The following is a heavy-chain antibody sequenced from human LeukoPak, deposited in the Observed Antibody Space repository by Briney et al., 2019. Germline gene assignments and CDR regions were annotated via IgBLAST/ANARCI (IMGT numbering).Heavy chain of an antibody. V-gene: IGHV3-74*01. D-gene: IGHD3-22*01. Sequence: GGSLRLSCAASGNYWMHWVRQAPGKGLVWVSHINSDGSWTSYADSVKGRFTISKDNAKNTVYLQMNSLRAEDTAVYYCASLSSGRSGIPFDYWGQGTLVTVSS. CDR3: ASLSSGRSGIPFDY. CDR2: INSDGSWT. J-gene: IGHJ4*02. CDR1: GNYW.